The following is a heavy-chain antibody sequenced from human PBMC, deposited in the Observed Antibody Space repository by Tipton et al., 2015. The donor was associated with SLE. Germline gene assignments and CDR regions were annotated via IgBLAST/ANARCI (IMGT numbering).Heavy chain of an antibody. CDR3: AKGLQQWHTYYFDY. CDR2: IYSGGGT. V-gene: IGHV3-23*03. Sequence: GSLRLSCAASGFTFNDYAMSWVRQAPGKGLEWVSVIYSGGGTSYADSVMGRFTISRDNSKNTLYLQMNSLRGEDTAVYFCAKGLQQWHTYYFDYWGQGQWSPSLQ. J-gene: IGHJ4*02. D-gene: IGHD6-19*01. CDR1: GFTFNDYA.